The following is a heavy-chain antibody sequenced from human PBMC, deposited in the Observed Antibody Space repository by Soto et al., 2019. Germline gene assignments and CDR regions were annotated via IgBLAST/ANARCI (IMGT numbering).Heavy chain of an antibody. CDR3: ARGGVDGFDH. CDR2: ISGSGGST. D-gene: IGHD5-12*01. J-gene: IGHJ4*02. V-gene: IGHV3-23*01. CDR1: GFTFSNDP. Sequence: GGSLRLSCAASGFTFSNDPMSWVRQAPGKGLEWVSGISGSGGSTYYADSVKGRFTISRDNSKNTLYLQMNSLRAEDTAVYYCARGGVDGFDHWGQGTLVTVSS.